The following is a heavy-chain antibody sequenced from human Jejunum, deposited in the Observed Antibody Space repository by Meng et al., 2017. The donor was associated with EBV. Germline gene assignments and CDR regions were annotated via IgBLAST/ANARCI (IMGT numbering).Heavy chain of an antibody. Sequence: HGKLQEAGPGMVKPSDTLSLTCAVSGYSMSNSNWWGWIRQPPGKGLEWIGYIYYTGTTYYNPSLKSRVTMSIDTSKNHFSLKLTSVTTMDTAVYYCAKRMPGTGFDYWGQGTLVTVSS. CDR2: IYYTGTT. V-gene: IGHV4-28*01. CDR3: AKRMPGTGFDY. J-gene: IGHJ4*02. D-gene: IGHD1-1*01. CDR1: GYSMSNSNW.